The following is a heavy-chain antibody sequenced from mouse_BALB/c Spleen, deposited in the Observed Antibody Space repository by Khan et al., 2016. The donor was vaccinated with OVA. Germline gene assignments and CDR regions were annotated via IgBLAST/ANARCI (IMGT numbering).Heavy chain of an antibody. Sequence: EVQLVESGGDLVEPGGSLKLSCAASGFTFSTYGMSWGRQTPDKRMEWVATISTGGHYTYYPDSVRGRITITRDNAKNTMYLQMTSLKSEDTAVFYCAILAYYYDSEWFAYWGQGTLVTVSA. CDR1: GFTFSTYG. CDR3: AILAYYYDSEWFAY. V-gene: IGHV5-6*01. D-gene: IGHD1-1*01. CDR2: ISTGGHYT. J-gene: IGHJ3*01.